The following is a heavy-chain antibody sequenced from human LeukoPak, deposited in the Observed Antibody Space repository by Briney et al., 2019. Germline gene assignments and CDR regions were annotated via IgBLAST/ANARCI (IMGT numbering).Heavy chain of an antibody. J-gene: IGHJ6*03. D-gene: IGHD6-6*01. CDR3: ARVRNYIAARREGYYYYYMDV. CDR1: GYTLTELS. CDR2: FDPEDGET. Sequence: ASVKVSCKVSGYTLTELSMHWVRQAPGKGLEWMGGFDPEDGETIYAQKFQGRVTMTRDTSISTAYMELSRLRSDDTAVYYCARVRNYIAARREGYYYYYMDVWGKGTTVTVSS. V-gene: IGHV1-24*01.